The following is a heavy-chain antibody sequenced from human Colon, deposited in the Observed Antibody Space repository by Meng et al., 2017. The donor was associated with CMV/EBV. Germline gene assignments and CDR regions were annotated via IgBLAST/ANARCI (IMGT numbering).Heavy chain of an antibody. J-gene: IGHJ6*02. V-gene: IGHV1-69*05. CDR1: GGTFSSYA. CDR2: IIPIFGTA. Sequence: SVKVSCKASGGTFSSYAISWVRQAPGQGLEWMGGIIPIFGTANYAQKFQGRVTITTDESTSTAYMELSSLRSEDTAVYYCARGHSGATARPYYGMDVWGQGTTVTVSS. D-gene: IGHD1-26*01. CDR3: ARGHSGATARPYYGMDV.